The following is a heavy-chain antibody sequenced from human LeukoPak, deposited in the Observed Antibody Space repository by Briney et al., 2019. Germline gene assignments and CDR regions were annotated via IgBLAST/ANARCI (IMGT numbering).Heavy chain of an antibody. CDR1: GGSVDGGSYY. Sequence: SETLSLTCTVSGGSVDGGSYYWSWIRQPPGKGLEWIGYIYYSGTTNYNPSLKSLVTISLDTSKNQFSLKLSSVTAADTAVYYCAREPLASPADYWGQGTLVTVSS. J-gene: IGHJ4*02. V-gene: IGHV4-61*01. CDR2: IYYSGTT. CDR3: AREPLASPADY. D-gene: IGHD2-15*01.